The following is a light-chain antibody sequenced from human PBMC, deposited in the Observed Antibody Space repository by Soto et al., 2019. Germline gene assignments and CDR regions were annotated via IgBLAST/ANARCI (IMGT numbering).Light chain of an antibody. CDR1: QSLLHSDGRTY. J-gene: IGKJ4*01. Sequence: DIMMTQTPLSLSVTPGQPASISCKSSQSLLHSDGRTYLYWYLQKPGQSPQLLIYEVSKRFSGVPDRFSGSGSGTDFTLKISRAEAEDVGVYFCMQAIQFPLTFSGGAKVEIK. V-gene: IGKV2D-29*02. CDR2: EVS. CDR3: MQAIQFPLT.